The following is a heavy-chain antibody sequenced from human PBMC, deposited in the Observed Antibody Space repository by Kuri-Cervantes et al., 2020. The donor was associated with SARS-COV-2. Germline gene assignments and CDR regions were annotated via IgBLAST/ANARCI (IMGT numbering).Heavy chain of an antibody. V-gene: IGHV3-30*18. CDR3: AKPGSVRGIIREDHYGLDV. D-gene: IGHD3-10*01. Sequence: GESLKISCVASEFNFRYYGMYWVRQAPGKGLEWVAVISYDGRDTYYGDSVKGRFTISRDNSKNTLYLQMNSLRPEDTGVYYCAKPGSVRGIIREDHYGLDVWGQGPRSPSP. CDR1: EFNFRYYG. CDR2: ISYDGRDT. J-gene: IGHJ6*02.